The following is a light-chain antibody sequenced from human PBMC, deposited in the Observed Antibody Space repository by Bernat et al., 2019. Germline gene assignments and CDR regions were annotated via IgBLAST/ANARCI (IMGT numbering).Light chain of an antibody. CDR3: QQYDRYPLT. CDR2: GAS. Sequence: DIQMTQSPSSLSASVGDRVTITCRATQDISKYIAWFQQKPGKAPKSLIYGASTLYSGVSSRFSGSGSGTDFTITISSLQPEDLGTYYCQQYDRYPLTFSGGTKVEIK. J-gene: IGKJ4*01. V-gene: IGKV1-16*01. CDR1: QDISKY.